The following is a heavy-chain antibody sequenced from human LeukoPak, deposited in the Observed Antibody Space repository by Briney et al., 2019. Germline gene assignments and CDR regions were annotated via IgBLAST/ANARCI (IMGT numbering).Heavy chain of an antibody. V-gene: IGHV3-30-3*01. D-gene: IGHD2-15*01. Sequence: PGRSLRLSCAASGFTFSSYAMHWVRQAPGKGLEWVAVISYDGSNKYYADSVKGRFTISRDNAKNSLYLQMNSLRAEDMAVYYCADSGDSCYSGGCYAFDIWGQGTMVTVSS. CDR1: GFTFSSYA. CDR2: ISYDGSNK. CDR3: ADSGDSCYSGGCYAFDI. J-gene: IGHJ3*02.